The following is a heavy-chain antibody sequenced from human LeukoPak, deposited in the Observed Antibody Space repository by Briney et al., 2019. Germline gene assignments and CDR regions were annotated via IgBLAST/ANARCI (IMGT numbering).Heavy chain of an antibody. V-gene: IGHV4-4*09. Sequence: SETLSLTCTVSSDSFSDYYWSWLRQPPGKGLEWIGYMYDNGKTRYNPSLKSRVTISQDTSKNQFSLRLTSVTPEDTAMYYCARNMAYWGQGTLVIVSS. CDR2: MYDNGKT. CDR3: ARNMAY. D-gene: IGHD3-16*01. J-gene: IGHJ1*01. CDR1: SDSFSDYY.